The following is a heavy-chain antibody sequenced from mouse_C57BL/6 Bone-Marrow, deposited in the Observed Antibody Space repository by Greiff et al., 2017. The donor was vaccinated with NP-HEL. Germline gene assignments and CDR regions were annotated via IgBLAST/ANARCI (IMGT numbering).Heavy chain of an antibody. D-gene: IGHD1-1*01. V-gene: IGHV5-6*01. Sequence: EVQLVESGGDLVKPGGSLKLSCAASGFTFSSYGMSWVRQTPDKRLEWVATISSGGSYTYYPDSVKGRFTISRDNAKNTLYLQMSSLKSEDTAMYYCARTITTVVVLYAMDYWGQGTSVTVSS. CDR1: GFTFSSYG. CDR2: ISSGGSYT. CDR3: ARTITTVVVLYAMDY. J-gene: IGHJ4*01.